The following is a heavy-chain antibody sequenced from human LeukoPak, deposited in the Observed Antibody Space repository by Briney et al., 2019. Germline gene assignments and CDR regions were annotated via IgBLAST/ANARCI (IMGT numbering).Heavy chain of an antibody. D-gene: IGHD3-9*01. CDR1: GFTFSFYW. Sequence: PGGSLRLSCAASGFTFSFYWMNWVRQAPGKGLEWVAVMTSDGNDKHYAASVKGRLTISRDNSKTTVYLQMNSLRPDDTALYYCAREGHYDILTGYSPVEYYYYYMDVWGKGTTVTVSS. CDR3: AREGHYDILTGYSPVEYYYYYMDV. V-gene: IGHV3-30*03. CDR2: MTSDGNDK. J-gene: IGHJ6*03.